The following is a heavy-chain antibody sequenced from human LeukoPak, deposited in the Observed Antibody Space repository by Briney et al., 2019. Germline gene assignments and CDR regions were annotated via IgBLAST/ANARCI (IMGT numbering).Heavy chain of an antibody. D-gene: IGHD1-1*01. V-gene: IGHV3-33*01. CDR3: ATNWNLDY. CDR2: IWHDGSDK. Sequence: GRSLRLSCAASGFTFSHYGMHWVRQAPGKGLEWVAVIWHDGSDKYYADSVKGRFTISRDNSKNTLYLQIHSLRAEDTALYYCATNWNLDYWGQGTLVTVSS. CDR1: GFTFSHYG. J-gene: IGHJ4*02.